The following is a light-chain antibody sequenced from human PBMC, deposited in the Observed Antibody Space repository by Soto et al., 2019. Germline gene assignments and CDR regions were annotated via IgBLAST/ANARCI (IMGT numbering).Light chain of an antibody. CDR3: QQSYSSPT. V-gene: IGKV1-39*01. CDR1: QSVSTY. Sequence: DLQMTQSPSYLSASVGDRVTITCRASQSVSTYLNWYQQKPGKAPKLLIYKTSSLQSGVPSRFSGSGSGTDFTLIISSLQPEDFATYYCQQSYSSPTFGPGTKVNIK. J-gene: IGKJ3*01. CDR2: KTS.